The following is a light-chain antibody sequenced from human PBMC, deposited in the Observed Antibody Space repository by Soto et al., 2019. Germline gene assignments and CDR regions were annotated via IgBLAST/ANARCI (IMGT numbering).Light chain of an antibody. CDR3: QQYGSSPPTLT. J-gene: IGKJ4*01. CDR1: QSVSSSY. Sequence: EIVLTQSPGILSLSPGERATLSCRASQSVSSSYLAWYQQKPGQAPRLLIYGTSSRASGIPDRFSGSGSGTDFNLTISRLEPEDLAVYYCQQYGSSPPTLTFVGGTKVEIK. CDR2: GTS. V-gene: IGKV3-20*01.